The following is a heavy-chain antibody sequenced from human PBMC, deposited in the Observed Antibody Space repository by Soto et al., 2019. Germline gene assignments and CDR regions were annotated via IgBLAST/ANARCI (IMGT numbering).Heavy chain of an antibody. CDR2: IIPIFGTA. Sequence: GASVKVSCKASGGTFSSYAISWVRQAPGQGLEWMGGIIPIFGTANYAQKFQGRVTITADESTSTAYMELSSLRSEDTAVYYCASNYYDSSGYYLRAPFDYWGQGTLVTVSS. CDR1: GGTFSSYA. D-gene: IGHD3-22*01. J-gene: IGHJ4*02. CDR3: ASNYYDSSGYYLRAPFDY. V-gene: IGHV1-69*13.